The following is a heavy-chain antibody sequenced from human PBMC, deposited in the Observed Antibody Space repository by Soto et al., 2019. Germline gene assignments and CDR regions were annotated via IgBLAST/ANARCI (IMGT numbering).Heavy chain of an antibody. V-gene: IGHV4-4*02. CDR2: VFHTGTT. CDR1: GDSVSSPYW. Sequence: QVQLQESDPGLVKPSGTLSLTCAVSGDSVSSPYWWCWVRQPPGKGLEWIGEVFHTGTTSYNPSLRSRVTISMDKSNNQFSLDLSSVTAADTAVYYCARSAGWYAVHSWGPGTLVVVSS. D-gene: IGHD6-19*01. J-gene: IGHJ4*02. CDR3: ARSAGWYAVHS.